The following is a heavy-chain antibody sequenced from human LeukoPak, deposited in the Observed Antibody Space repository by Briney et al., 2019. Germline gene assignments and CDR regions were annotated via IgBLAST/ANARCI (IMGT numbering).Heavy chain of an antibody. Sequence: SETLSLTCTVSGGSISSYYWSWIRQPPGKGLEWIGYIYYSGSTNYNPSLKSRVTISVDTSKNQFSLKLSSVTAADTAVYYCARGRIRFDPWGQGTLVTVSS. D-gene: IGHD3-10*01. CDR1: GGSISSYY. CDR2: IYYSGST. V-gene: IGHV4-59*01. CDR3: ARGRIRFDP. J-gene: IGHJ5*02.